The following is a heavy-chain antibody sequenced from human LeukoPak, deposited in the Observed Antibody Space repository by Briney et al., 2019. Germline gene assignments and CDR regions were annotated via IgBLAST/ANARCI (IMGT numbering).Heavy chain of an antibody. J-gene: IGHJ4*02. D-gene: IGHD3-10*01. CDR3: ARRLLWFGELGEDY. V-gene: IGHV1-18*04. CDR2: ISAYNGNT. Sequence: ASVKVSCKASGYTFTSYGISWVRQAPGQGLEWMGWISAYNGNTNYAQKLQGRVTMTTDTSTSTAYMELRSLRFDDTAVYYCARRLLWFGELGEDYWGQGTLVTVSS. CDR1: GYTFTSYG.